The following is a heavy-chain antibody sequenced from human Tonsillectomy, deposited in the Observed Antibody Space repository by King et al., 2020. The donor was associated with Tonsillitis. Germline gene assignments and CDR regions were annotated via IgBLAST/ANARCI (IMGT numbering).Heavy chain of an antibody. D-gene: IGHD3-9*01. V-gene: IGHV1-69*04. CDR2: IIPILGIA. CDR1: GGTFSSYA. Sequence: QLVQSGAEVKKPGSSVKVSCKASGGTFSSYAISWVRQAPGQGLEWMGRIIPILGIANYAQKFQGRVTITADKSTSTAYMELSSLRSEDTAVYYCARDNTWILTGYYQGYFDYWGQGTLVTVSS. J-gene: IGHJ4*02. CDR3: ARDNTWILTGYYQGYFDY.